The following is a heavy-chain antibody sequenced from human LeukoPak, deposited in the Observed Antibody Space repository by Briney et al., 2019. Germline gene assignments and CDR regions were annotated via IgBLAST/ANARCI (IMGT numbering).Heavy chain of an antibody. V-gene: IGHV1-24*01. Sequence: ASVTVSCKVSGYTLTELSMHWVRQAPGKGLEWMVGFDPEDGETIYAQKFQGRVTMTEDTSTDTAYMELSSLRSEDTAVYYCATVFGVVTDYFDYWGQGTLVTVSS. CDR1: GYTLTELS. D-gene: IGHD3-3*01. CDR2: FDPEDGET. CDR3: ATVFGVVTDYFDY. J-gene: IGHJ4*02.